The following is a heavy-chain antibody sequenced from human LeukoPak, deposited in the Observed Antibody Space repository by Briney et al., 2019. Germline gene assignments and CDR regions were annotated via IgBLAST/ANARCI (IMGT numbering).Heavy chain of an antibody. D-gene: IGHD3-3*01. CDR3: AKDDNRNYDFWSGYSTHDAFDI. V-gene: IGHV3-23*01. CDR2: ISGSGGST. CDR1: GFTFSSYW. J-gene: IGHJ3*02. Sequence: GGSLRLSCAASGFTFSSYWMSWVRQAPGKGLEWVSAISGSGGSTYYADSVKGRFTISRDNSKNTLYLQMNSLRAEDTAVYYCAKDDNRNYDFWSGYSTHDAFDIWGQGTMVTVSS.